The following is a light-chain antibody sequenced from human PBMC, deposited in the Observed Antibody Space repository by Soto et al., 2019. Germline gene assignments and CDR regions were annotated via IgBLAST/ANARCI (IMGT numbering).Light chain of an antibody. J-gene: IGLJ2*01. CDR3: CSSAGSSTVVV. CDR1: SSDVGSYNL. Sequence: QSALTQPASVSGSPGQSITISCTGTSSDVGSYNLVSWYQQHPGKAPKLMIYEGSKRPSGGSNRFSGSKSGNTASLTISGLPAEDEADYYCCSSAGSSTVVVFGGGTKLTVL. CDR2: EGS. V-gene: IGLV2-23*03.